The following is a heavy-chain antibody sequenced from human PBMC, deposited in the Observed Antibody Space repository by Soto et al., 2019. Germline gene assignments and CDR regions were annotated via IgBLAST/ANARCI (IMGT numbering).Heavy chain of an antibody. J-gene: IGHJ4*02. V-gene: IGHV3-21*01. D-gene: IGHD1-26*01. Sequence: GGSLRLSCAASGFTFSSYSMNWVRQAPGKGLEWVSSISSSSSYIYYADSVKGRFTISRDNAKNSLYLQMNSLRAEDTAVYYCARDLGRGGVGAIDYWGQGTLVTVSS. CDR2: ISSSSSYI. CDR1: GFTFSSYS. CDR3: ARDLGRGGVGAIDY.